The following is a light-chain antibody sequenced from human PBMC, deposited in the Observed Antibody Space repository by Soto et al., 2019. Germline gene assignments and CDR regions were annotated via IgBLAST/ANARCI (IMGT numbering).Light chain of an antibody. CDR2: DVS. J-gene: IGKJ5*01. CDR3: QQYDSLPLT. CDR1: QDISNY. Sequence: DIQMTQSPPSLSVSVGDRVTITCRASQDISNYLHWFQQKPGKDPQLLIFDVSNLQTGVPSRFSGGGSGTDFALTISGLETEDIATYYCQQYDSLPLTVGQGTRLEIK. V-gene: IGKV1-33*01.